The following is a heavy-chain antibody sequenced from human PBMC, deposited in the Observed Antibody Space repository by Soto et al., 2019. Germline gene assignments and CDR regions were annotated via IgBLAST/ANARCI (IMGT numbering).Heavy chain of an antibody. J-gene: IGHJ4*02. Sequence: QVQLQESGPGVVKPSETLSLTCTVSGDSISSYYWSWIRQPPGKGLEWIGYIFYSGSTNYNPSLKSRVTMSVDTSKNQFSLKLSSVTAADTAVYYCARRYCSDYGCYSGFEYWGQGTLVTVSS. CDR3: ARRYCSDYGCYSGFEY. CDR2: IFYSGST. V-gene: IGHV4-59*01. CDR1: GDSISSYY. D-gene: IGHD2-15*01.